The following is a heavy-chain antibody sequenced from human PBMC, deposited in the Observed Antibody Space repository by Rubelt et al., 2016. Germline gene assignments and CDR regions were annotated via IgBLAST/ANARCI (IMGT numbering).Heavy chain of an antibody. J-gene: IGHJ4*02. CDR3: ARDLRGGGEQWLAYYFDY. V-gene: IGHV1-69*01. CDR2: IIPIFGTA. CDR1: GGTFSSYA. Sequence: QVQLVQSGAEVKKPGSSVKVSCKASGGTFSSYAISWVRQAPGQGLEWMGGIIPIFGTANYAQKFQGRVTITADESTSTAYMELSSLRSGGTAVYYCARDLRGGGEQWLAYYFDYWGQGTLVTVSS. D-gene: IGHD6-19*01.